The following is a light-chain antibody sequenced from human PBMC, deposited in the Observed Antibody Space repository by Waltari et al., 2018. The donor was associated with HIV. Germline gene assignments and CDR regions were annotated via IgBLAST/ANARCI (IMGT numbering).Light chain of an antibody. CDR3: AAWDDSLNGVV. V-gene: IGLV1-44*01. CDR2: SIN. Sequence: QSILTQPPSASGTPGQRVTISCSGSSSNIGSTAVNWYQQLPGTAPKLLIYSINERASGVPDRFSGSKSGTSASLAISGLQSEDEADYHCAAWDDSLNGVVFGGGTKLTVL. CDR1: SSNIGSTA. J-gene: IGLJ2*01.